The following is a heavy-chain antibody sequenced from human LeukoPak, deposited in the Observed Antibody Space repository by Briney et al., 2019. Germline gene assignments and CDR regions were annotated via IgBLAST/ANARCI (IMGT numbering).Heavy chain of an antibody. CDR2: IYSSGTT. J-gene: IGHJ5*01. CDR3: ARLDILVPRAVEWFDP. D-gene: IGHD2-2*01. CDR1: GDSISGKY. Sequence: SETLSLTCIVSGDSISGKYWSWIRRPAGKGLEWLGRIYSSGTTDYSPSLMSRVTMSLDTSKDHISLRLRSVTAADTAVYYCARLDILVPRAVEWFDPWGQGTVVTVSS. V-gene: IGHV4-4*07.